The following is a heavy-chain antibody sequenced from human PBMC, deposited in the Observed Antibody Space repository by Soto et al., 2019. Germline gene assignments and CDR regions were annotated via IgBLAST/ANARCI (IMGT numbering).Heavy chain of an antibody. D-gene: IGHD3-9*01. CDR2: ISAYNGNT. Sequence: ASVKVSCKASGYTFTSYGISWVRQAPGQVLEWMGWISAYNGNTNYAQKLQGRVTMTTDTSTSTAYMELRSLRSDDTAVYYCAREVVRYFDWQTNYYYGMDVWGQGTTVTVSS. V-gene: IGHV1-18*04. CDR3: AREVVRYFDWQTNYYYGMDV. CDR1: GYTFTSYG. J-gene: IGHJ6*02.